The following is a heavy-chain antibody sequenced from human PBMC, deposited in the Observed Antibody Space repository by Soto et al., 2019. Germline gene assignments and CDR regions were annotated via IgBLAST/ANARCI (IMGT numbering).Heavy chain of an antibody. CDR2: IWYDGSNK. Sequence: GGSLRLSCAASGFTFSSYGMHWVRQAPGKGLEWVAVIWYDGSNKYYADSVKGRFTISRDNSKNTLYLQMNSLRAEDTAVYCCARPHDYGDYLPFDYWGQGTLVTVSS. V-gene: IGHV3-33*01. CDR3: ARPHDYGDYLPFDY. D-gene: IGHD4-17*01. J-gene: IGHJ4*02. CDR1: GFTFSSYG.